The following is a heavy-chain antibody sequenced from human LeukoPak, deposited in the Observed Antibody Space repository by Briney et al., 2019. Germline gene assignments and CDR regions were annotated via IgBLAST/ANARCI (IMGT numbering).Heavy chain of an antibody. J-gene: IGHJ3*02. D-gene: IGHD4-17*01. V-gene: IGHV4-59*01. CDR1: GGSISSYY. Sequence: PSETLSLTCTVSGGSISSYYWSWIRQPPGKGLEWIGYIYYSGSTNYNPSLKSRVTISVDTSKNQFSLKLSSVTAADTAVYYCARDGYGDSTYDAFDIWGQGTMVTVSS. CDR2: IYYSGST. CDR3: ARDGYGDSTYDAFDI.